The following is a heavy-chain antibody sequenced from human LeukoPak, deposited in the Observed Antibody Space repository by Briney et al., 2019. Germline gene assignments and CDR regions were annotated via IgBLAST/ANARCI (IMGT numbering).Heavy chain of an antibody. CDR2: ISSSGDKT. CDR3: AKYSRYCSGGSCYDFDY. J-gene: IGHJ4*02. D-gene: IGHD2-15*01. Sequence: GGSLRLSCEVSGFTFTSHAISWVRQAPGKGLEWVSAISSSGDKTYYADSVKGRFTISRDNSKNTLYLQMNSLRAEDTAVYYCAKYSRYCSGGSCYDFDYWGQGTLVTVSS. V-gene: IGHV3-23*01. CDR1: GFTFTSHA.